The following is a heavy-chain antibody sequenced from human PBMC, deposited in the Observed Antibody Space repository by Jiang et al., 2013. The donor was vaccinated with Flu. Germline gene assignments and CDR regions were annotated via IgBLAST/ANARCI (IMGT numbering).Heavy chain of an antibody. CDR2: XKNDGSET. J-gene: IGHJ4*02. CDR3: ARDWGGDYNYYGAY. D-gene: IGHD4-11*01. V-gene: IGHV3-7*01. Sequence: VQPGDSLRISCAASGFTFSRYWMSWGPPGVQGRGLEWVGNXKNDGSETKYADSVKGRFTISRDNVQNSLFLQMNNLKAEDTAVYYCARDWGGDYNYYGAYWGQGTLITVSS. CDR1: GFTFSRYW.